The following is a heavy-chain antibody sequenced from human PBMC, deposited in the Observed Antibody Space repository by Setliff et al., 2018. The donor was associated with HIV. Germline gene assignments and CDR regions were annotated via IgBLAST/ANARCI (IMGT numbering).Heavy chain of an antibody. V-gene: IGHV1-8*02. J-gene: IGHJ5*02. CDR2: MNPKSGNT. D-gene: IGHD5-18*01. CDR1: GYTFTSSD. CDR3: ARGGPGSSFGYDWFDP. Sequence: ASVKVSCKASGYTFTSSDINWVRQAPGQGLEWMGWMNPKSGNTGYAQKFQGRVTMTSNTFIGTAYMELSSLRSEDTAIYYCARGGPGSSFGYDWFDPWGQGTPVTVSS.